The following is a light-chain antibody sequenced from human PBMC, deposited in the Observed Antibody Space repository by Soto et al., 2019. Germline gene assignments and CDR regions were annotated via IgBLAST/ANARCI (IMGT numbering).Light chain of an antibody. CDR1: SSNIGAGYV. Sequence: QSVLTQPPSVSGAPGLRVTISCTGSSSNIGAGYVVSWYQQIPGTAPKLLIYDNTNRPSGVPDRFSGSKSGTSGSLAITGLQAEDEADYYCQSYDSRLNGVVFGGGTKVTVL. V-gene: IGLV1-40*01. CDR2: DNT. CDR3: QSYDSRLNGVV. J-gene: IGLJ2*01.